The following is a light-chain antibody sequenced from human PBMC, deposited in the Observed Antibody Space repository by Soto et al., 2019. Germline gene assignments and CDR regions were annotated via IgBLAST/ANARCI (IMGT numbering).Light chain of an antibody. CDR1: SSNIGAGYD. CDR2: DNN. V-gene: IGLV1-40*01. CDR3: QSYDSRLSGSV. Sequence: QSVLTQPPSVSGAPGQRVTISCTGSSSNIGAGYDVHWYQQLPGTAPKLLIYDNNNRPSGVPDRFSGSKSGTSASLAITGLQAEDEADYYRQSYDSRLSGSVFGGGTQLTVL. J-gene: IGLJ7*01.